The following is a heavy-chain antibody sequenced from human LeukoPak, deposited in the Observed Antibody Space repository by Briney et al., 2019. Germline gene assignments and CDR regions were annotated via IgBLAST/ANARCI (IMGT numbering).Heavy chain of an antibody. J-gene: IGHJ3*02. CDR3: ARTYYYDSSGYHGGDAFDI. CDR2: ISAYNGNT. D-gene: IGHD3-22*01. V-gene: IGHV1-18*01. CDR1: GYTFTSYG. Sequence: GASVKVSCKASGYTFTSYGISWVRQAPGQGLEWMGWISAYNGNTNYAQKLQGRVTMTTDTSTGTAYMELRSLRSDDTAVYYCARTYYYDSSGYHGGDAFDIWGQGTMVTVSS.